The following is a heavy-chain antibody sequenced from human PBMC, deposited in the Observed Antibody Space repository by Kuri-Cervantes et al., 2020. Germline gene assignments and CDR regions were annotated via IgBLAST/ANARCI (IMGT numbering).Heavy chain of an antibody. D-gene: IGHD3-22*01. J-gene: IGHJ5*02. CDR1: GGSISSYY. Sequence: SKTLSLTCTVSGGSISSYYWSWIRQPPGKGLEWIGYIYYSGSTNYNPSLKSRVTISVDTSKNQFSLKLSSVTAADTAVYYCARDHYDSSGYYGRWLDPWGQGTLVTVSS. V-gene: IGHV4-59*01. CDR2: IYYSGST. CDR3: ARDHYDSSGYYGRWLDP.